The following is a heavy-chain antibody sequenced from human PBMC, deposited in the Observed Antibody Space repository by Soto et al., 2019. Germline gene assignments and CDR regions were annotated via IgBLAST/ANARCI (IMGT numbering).Heavy chain of an antibody. CDR2: ISGIVGST. Sequence: GGSLRLSCAASGFTFSSYAMSWVRQAPVKGLECVSAISGIVGSTYYADSVKGRFTISRYNSKNTLYLQMNSLRAGDMALYYCAKEGEHSSVCANFDYWGQGTLVTVSS. V-gene: IGHV3-23*01. D-gene: IGHD6-19*01. J-gene: IGHJ4*02. CDR1: GFTFSSYA. CDR3: AKEGEHSSVCANFDY.